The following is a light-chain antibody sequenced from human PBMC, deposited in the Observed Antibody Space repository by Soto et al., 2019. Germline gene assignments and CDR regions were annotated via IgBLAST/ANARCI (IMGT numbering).Light chain of an antibody. CDR3: CSYGGSYTFV. CDR2: DVS. Sequence: QSALTQPRSVSGSPGQSVTISCTGTSSDVGGYNFVSWYRHHPGKAPKLMIYDVSKRPSGVPDRFSGSKSGNTASLTISGLQAEDETDYYCCSYGGSYTFVFGTGTKVTVL. CDR1: SSDVGGYNF. J-gene: IGLJ1*01. V-gene: IGLV2-11*01.